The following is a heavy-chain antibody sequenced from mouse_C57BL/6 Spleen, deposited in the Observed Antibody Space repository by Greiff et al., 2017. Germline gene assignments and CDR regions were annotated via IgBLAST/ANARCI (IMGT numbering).Heavy chain of an antibody. V-gene: IGHV1-85*01. J-gene: IGHJ3*01. Sequence: QVQLKESGPELVKPGASVKLSCKASGYTFTSYDINWVKQRPGQGLEWIGWIYPRAGSTKYNEKFKGKATLTVDTSSSTAYMELHSLTSEDSAVYFCARVDYGSSSAWFAYWGQGTLVTVSA. CDR1: GYTFTSYD. CDR3: ARVDYGSSSAWFAY. D-gene: IGHD1-1*01. CDR2: IYPRAGST.